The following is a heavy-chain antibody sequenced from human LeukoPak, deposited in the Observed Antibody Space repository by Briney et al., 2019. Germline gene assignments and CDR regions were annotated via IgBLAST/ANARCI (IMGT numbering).Heavy chain of an antibody. CDR3: ARGRPHGNDY. CDR2: INTDGSIT. V-gene: IGHV3-74*03. CDR1: GFTFSTYL. D-gene: IGHD4-23*01. Sequence: GGSLRLSCAASGFTFSTYLMHWVRQAPGKGLVWVSRINTDGSITTYADSVKGRFTISRDNAKNTLYLQMNSLRVEDTAVYYCARGRPHGNDYWGQGTLVTVSS. J-gene: IGHJ4*02.